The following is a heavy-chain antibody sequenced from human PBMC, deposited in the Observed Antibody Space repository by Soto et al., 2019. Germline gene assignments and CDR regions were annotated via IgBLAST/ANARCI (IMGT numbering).Heavy chain of an antibody. CDR2: INGYNGNT. D-gene: IGHD3-16*01. CDR1: GYTFSTYG. Sequence: QVQLVQSGAEVKKPGASVKVSCKASGYTFSTYGICWVRQAPGLGLEWMGWINGYNGNTNYAPKLQGRITMTTATSTTTAYMELWNLIYDDTAVYYCARMGDVPSYYYGMDVWGQGTTVTVS. J-gene: IGHJ6*02. V-gene: IGHV1-18*01. CDR3: ARMGDVPSYYYGMDV.